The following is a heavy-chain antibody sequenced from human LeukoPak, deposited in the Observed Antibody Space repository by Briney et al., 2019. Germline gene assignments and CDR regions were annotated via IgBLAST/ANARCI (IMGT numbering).Heavy chain of an antibody. Sequence: PSQTLSLTCTVSGGSISSGSYYWSWTRQPAGKGLEWIGRIYTSGSTNYNPSLKSRVTISVDTSKNQFSLKLSSVTAADTAVYYCARTYCSGGSCYFDYWGQGTLVTVSS. CDR1: GGSISSGSYY. CDR3: ARTYCSGGSCYFDY. V-gene: IGHV4-61*02. D-gene: IGHD2-15*01. J-gene: IGHJ4*02. CDR2: IYTSGST.